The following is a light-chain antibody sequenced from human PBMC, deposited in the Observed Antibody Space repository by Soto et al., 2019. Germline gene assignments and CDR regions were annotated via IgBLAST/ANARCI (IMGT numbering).Light chain of an antibody. CDR1: SSNIGAGYD. J-gene: IGLJ2*01. V-gene: IGLV1-40*01. CDR3: QSYDSSLSGVV. CDR2: GNR. Sequence: QSVLTQPPSVSGAPGQRVTLSCTGSSSNIGAGYDVHWYHQLPGTAPKLLIHGNRNRPSGVSDRFSGSKYGTSASLAITGLRAEDEADYCCQSYDSSLSGVVFGGGTKLTVL.